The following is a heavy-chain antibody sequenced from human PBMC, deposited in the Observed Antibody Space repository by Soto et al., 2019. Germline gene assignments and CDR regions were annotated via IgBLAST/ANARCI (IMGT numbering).Heavy chain of an antibody. D-gene: IGHD3-22*01. CDR2: IYFRGTT. CDR3: ARMNYYDTSGYPFDY. J-gene: IGHJ4*02. CDR1: GGSISRYC. V-gene: IGHV4-59*01. Sequence: SEALSVPCTVSGGSISRYCWRWIRQPPGKGLEWIGYIYFRGTTNYNPSLKSRVTMSADTSKNQFSLKLNSVTAADTAVYYCARMNYYDTSGYPFDYWGQGMMVTVS.